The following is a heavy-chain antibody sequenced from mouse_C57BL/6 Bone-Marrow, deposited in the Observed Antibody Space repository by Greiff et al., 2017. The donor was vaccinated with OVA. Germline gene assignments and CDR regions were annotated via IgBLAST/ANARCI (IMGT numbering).Heavy chain of an antibody. V-gene: IGHV5-12*01. CDR2: ISNGGGST. J-gene: IGHJ4*01. D-gene: IGHD1-1*01. CDR3: ARRALRYAMDY. CDR1: GFTFSDYY. Sequence: EVKVVESGGGLVQPGGSLKLSCAASGFTFSDYYMYWVRQTPEKRLEWVAYISNGGGSTYYPDTVKGRFTISRDNAKNTLYLQMSRLKSEDTAMYYCARRALRYAMDYWGQGTSVTVSS.